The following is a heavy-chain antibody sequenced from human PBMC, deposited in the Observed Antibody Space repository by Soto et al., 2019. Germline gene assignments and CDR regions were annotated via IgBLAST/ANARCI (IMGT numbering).Heavy chain of an antibody. V-gene: IGHV1-69*02. CDR2: IIPILGIA. CDR1: GGTFSSYT. J-gene: IGHJ6*02. D-gene: IGHD3-16*02. CDR3: ASIIAPIDDELSPYYGMDV. Sequence: GASVKVSCKASGGTFSSYTISWVRQAPGKGLEWMGRIIPILGIANYAQKFQGRVTITADKSTSTAYMELSSLRSEDTAVYYCASIIAPIDDELSPYYGMDVWGQGTTVTVSS.